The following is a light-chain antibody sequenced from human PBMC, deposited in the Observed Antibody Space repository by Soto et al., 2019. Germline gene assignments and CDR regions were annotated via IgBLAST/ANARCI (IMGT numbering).Light chain of an antibody. CDR2: DDD. Sequence: QSVLTQPPSLSEAPRQRVTISCSGSSSNIGNNAVSWYQQVPGKAPKLLIYDDDVLSSGVSDRFSASKSGTSASLAISGLQSEDEADYYCSAWDDSLNGQVFGGGTQLTVL. V-gene: IGLV1-36*01. CDR1: SSNIGNNA. J-gene: IGLJ3*02. CDR3: SAWDDSLNGQV.